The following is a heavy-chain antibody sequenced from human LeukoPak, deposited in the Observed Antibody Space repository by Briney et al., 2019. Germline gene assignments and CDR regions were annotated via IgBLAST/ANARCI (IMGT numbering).Heavy chain of an antibody. CDR2: ISSSSSYI. CDR1: GLSFSSYR. CDR3: ARDVQGYYGDLLTYDY. Sequence: GCALTLPRPASGLSFSSYRMNWVRQAPANGLEGVSAISSSSSYIYYADSVKGRFTISRDNAKTSLYLQMNSLRAEDTAVYYCARDVQGYYGDLLTYDYWGQGTLVTVSS. D-gene: IGHD4-17*01. J-gene: IGHJ4*02. V-gene: IGHV3-21*01.